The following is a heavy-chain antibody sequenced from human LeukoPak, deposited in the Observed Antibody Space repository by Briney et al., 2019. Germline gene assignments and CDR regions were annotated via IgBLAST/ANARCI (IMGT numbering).Heavy chain of an antibody. D-gene: IGHD5-12*01. Sequence: GGSLRLSCAASGFTFSSYNFNWVRQVPGKGLEWVSSMRSSRGYIYYADSVKGRFTISRDNAKNSLFLQLNSLRAEDTAVYYCARDSWITTLGYWGQGTLVTVSS. CDR3: ARDSWITTLGY. CDR1: GFTFSSYN. J-gene: IGHJ4*02. CDR2: MRSSRGYI. V-gene: IGHV3-21*01.